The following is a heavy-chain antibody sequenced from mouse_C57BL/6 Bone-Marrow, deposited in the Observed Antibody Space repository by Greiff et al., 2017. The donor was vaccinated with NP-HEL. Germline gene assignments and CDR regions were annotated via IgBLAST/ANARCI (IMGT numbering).Heavy chain of an antibody. CDR2: ISNLAYSI. CDR1: GFTFSDYG. J-gene: IGHJ3*01. CDR3: ARAYYDYDGFAY. Sequence: EVKVEESGGGLVQPGGSLKLSCAASGFTFSDYGMAWVRQAPRKGPEWVAFISNLAYSIYYADTVTGRFTISRENAKNTLYLEMSSLRSEDTAMYYCARAYYDYDGFAYWGQGTLVTVSA. V-gene: IGHV5-15*04. D-gene: IGHD2-4*01.